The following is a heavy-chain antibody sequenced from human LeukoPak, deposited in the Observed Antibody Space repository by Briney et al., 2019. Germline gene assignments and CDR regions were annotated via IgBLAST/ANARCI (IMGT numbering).Heavy chain of an antibody. V-gene: IGHV3-53*05. CDR2: IYSGGST. CDR1: GFTVSSNY. J-gene: IGHJ6*03. Sequence: TGGSLRLSCAASGFTVSSNYMSWVRQAPGKGLEWVSVIYSGGSTYYADSVKGRFTISRDNSKNTLYLQMNSLRAEDTAVYYCAKASSRYYYMDVWGKGTTVTVSS. D-gene: IGHD2-2*01. CDR3: AKASSRYYYMDV.